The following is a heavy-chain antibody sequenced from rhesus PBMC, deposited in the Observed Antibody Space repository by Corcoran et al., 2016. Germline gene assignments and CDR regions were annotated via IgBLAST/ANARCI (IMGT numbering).Heavy chain of an antibody. CDR2: IDGSFGHP. D-gene: IGHD6-31*01. J-gene: IGHJ4*01. CDR1: GDSISANW. Sequence: QVQLQESGPGLVKPSETLSLICIVSGDSISANWWSWIRQPPGEGLEWIGEIDGSFGHPNSSPPRKMRVTISKDASRNQLSLKVTSVTAADTAVYYCARDPATGYFDFWGQGVLVPVSS. V-gene: IGHV4-80*01. CDR3: ARDPATGYFDF.